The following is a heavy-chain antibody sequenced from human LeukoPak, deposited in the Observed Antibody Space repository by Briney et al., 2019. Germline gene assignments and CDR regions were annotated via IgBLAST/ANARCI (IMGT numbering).Heavy chain of an antibody. CDR1: GYSISSGYY. CDR2: IYHSGST. D-gene: IGHD3-3*01. CDR3: ARGGRTNYDFWSGYPNDY. V-gene: IGHV4-38-2*02. J-gene: IGHJ4*02. Sequence: SETLSLTCTISGYSISSGYYWGWIRQPPGKGLEWIGSIYHSGSTYYNPSLKSRVTISVDKSKNQFSLKLSSVTAADTAVYYCARGGRTNYDFWSGYPNDYWGQGTLVTVSS.